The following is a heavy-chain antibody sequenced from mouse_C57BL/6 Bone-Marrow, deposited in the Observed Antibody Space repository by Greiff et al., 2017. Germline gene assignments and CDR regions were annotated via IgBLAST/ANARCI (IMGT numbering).Heavy chain of an antibody. J-gene: IGHJ4*01. CDR3: ARHEDGEGAMDY. D-gene: IGHD2-13*01. CDR1: GFSLTSYG. CDR2: IWSDGST. Sequence: VKLQESGPGLVAPSQSLSITCTVSGFSLTSYGVHWVRQPPGKGLEWLVVIWSDGSTTYNSALKSRLSISKDNSKSQVFLKMNSLQTDDTAMYYCARHEDGEGAMDYWGQGTSVTVSS. V-gene: IGHV2-6-1*01.